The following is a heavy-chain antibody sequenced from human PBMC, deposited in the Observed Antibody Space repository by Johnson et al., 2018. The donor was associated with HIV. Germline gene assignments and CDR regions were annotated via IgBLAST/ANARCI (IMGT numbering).Heavy chain of an antibody. CDR1: GFTFGDYA. V-gene: IGHV3-13*01. D-gene: IGHD3-10*01. Sequence: MQLVESGGGLVQPGRSLRLSCTASGFTFGDYAMSWVRQVTGKGLEWVSSIDTTGDTYYPGSVRGRFTISRENAKNSLYLQMNNLRAGDSAVYYCVRASWFGAFDIWGQGTLVTVSS. CDR3: VRASWFGAFDI. J-gene: IGHJ3*02. CDR2: IDTTGDT.